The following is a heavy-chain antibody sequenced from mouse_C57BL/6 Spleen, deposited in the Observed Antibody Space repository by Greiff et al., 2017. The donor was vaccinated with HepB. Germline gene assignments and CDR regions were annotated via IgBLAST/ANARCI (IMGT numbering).Heavy chain of an antibody. CDR2: IYPRSGNT. CDR1: GYTFTSYG. V-gene: IGHV1-81*01. J-gene: IGHJ4*01. CDR3: ARSDYKDAMDY. D-gene: IGHD2-12*01. Sequence: QVQLQQSGAELARPGASVKLSCKASGYTFTSYGISWVKQRTGQGLEWIGEIYPRSGNTYYNEKFKGKATLTADKSSSTAYMELRSLTSEDSAVYLCARSDYKDAMDYWGQGTSVTVSS.